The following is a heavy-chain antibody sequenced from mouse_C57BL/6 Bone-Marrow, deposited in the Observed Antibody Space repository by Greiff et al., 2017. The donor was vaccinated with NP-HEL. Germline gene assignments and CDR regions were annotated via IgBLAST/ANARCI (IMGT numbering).Heavy chain of an antibody. CDR1: GYSITSGYD. V-gene: IGHV3-1*01. D-gene: IGHD1-1*01. CDR3: ARDGVVAGDPFAY. J-gene: IGHJ3*01. CDR2: ISYSGST. Sequence: EVKVVESGPGMVKPSQSLSLTCTVTGYSITSGYDWHWIRHFPGNKLEWMGYISYSGSTNYNPSLKSRISITHDTSKNHFFLKLNSVTTEDTATYYCARDGVVAGDPFAYWGQGTLVTVSA.